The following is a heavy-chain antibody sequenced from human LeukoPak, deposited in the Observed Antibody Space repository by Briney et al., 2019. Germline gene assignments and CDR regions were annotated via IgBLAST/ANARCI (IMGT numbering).Heavy chain of an antibody. J-gene: IGHJ5*02. CDR2: IIPIFGTA. D-gene: IGHD3-16*01. CDR1: GGTFSSYA. CDR3: ARAVWATATFRFDP. V-gene: IGHV1-69*06. Sequence: SVKVSCKASGGTFSSYAISWARQAPGQGLEWMGGIIPIFGTANYAQKFQGRVTITADKSTSTAYMELSSLRSEDTAVYYCARAVWATATFRFDPWGQGTLVTVSS.